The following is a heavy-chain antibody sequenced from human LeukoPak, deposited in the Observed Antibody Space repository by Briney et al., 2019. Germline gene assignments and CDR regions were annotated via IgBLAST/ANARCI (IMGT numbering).Heavy chain of an antibody. J-gene: IGHJ6*02. CDR2: ISGSGGST. CDR1: GFTFSSYA. D-gene: IGHD6-19*01. Sequence: GGSLRLSCAASGFTFSSYAMSWVRQAPGKGLEWVSAISGSGGSTYYADSVKGRFTISRDNSKNTLYLQMNSLRAEDTAVYYCAKEAQTNSSGWYGYGMDVWGQGTTVTVSS. V-gene: IGHV3-23*01. CDR3: AKEAQTNSSGWYGYGMDV.